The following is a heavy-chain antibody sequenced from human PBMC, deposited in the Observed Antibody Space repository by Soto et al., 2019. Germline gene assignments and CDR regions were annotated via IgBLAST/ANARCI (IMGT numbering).Heavy chain of an antibody. J-gene: IGHJ4*02. D-gene: IGHD4-17*01. CDR2: LWYDGSNK. CDR1: GFTFSAYG. CDR3: ARESTHYGDYEGYYFDY. Sequence: QVQLVESGGGVVQPGRSLRLSCAASGFTFSAYGMHWVRQAPGKGLEWVADLWYDGSNKHYADSVKGRFTISRDNSEDTLYLQMNSLRAEDTAVYYCARESTHYGDYEGYYFDYWGQGTLVTVSS. V-gene: IGHV3-33*01.